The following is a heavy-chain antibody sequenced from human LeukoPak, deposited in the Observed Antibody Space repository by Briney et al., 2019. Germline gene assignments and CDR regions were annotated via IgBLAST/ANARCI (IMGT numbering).Heavy chain of an antibody. D-gene: IGHD1-26*01. CDR2: IYSGGST. Sequence: GGSLRLSCAASGFTVSSNYMSWVRQAPGKGLEWVSVIYSGGSTYYADSVKGRFTISRDNSKNTLYLQMNSLRAEDTAVYYCAKRPSIIAGVSNWFDPWGQGTLVTVSS. V-gene: IGHV3-66*01. CDR1: GFTVSSNY. CDR3: AKRPSIIAGVSNWFDP. J-gene: IGHJ5*02.